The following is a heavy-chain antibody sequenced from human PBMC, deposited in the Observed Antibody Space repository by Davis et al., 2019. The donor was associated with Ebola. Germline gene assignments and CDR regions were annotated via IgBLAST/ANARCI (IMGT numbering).Heavy chain of an antibody. Sequence: GGSLRLSCAASGFTVSSHYMSWVRQAPGKGLEWVSVIYSGGSTYYADSVKGRFTISRDNSKNTLYLQMNSLRAEDTAVYYCARDDYYYDSSGYFHFDYWGQGTLVTVSS. J-gene: IGHJ4*02. CDR3: ARDDYYYDSSGYFHFDY. CDR1: GFTVSSHY. D-gene: IGHD3-22*01. CDR2: IYSGGST. V-gene: IGHV3-66*01.